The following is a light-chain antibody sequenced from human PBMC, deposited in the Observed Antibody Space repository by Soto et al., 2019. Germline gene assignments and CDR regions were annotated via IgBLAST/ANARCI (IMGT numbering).Light chain of an antibody. Sequence: EIVMTQSPATLSVSPGERATLSCRASQSVSSNLAWYQQKPGQAPRLLIFGASTRATDIPATFSGSGSGTEFTLTISSLQSEDFAVYYCQQYNNWPTWTFGQGTKVDI. CDR3: QQYNNWPTWT. CDR2: GAS. CDR1: QSVSSN. J-gene: IGKJ1*01. V-gene: IGKV3-15*01.